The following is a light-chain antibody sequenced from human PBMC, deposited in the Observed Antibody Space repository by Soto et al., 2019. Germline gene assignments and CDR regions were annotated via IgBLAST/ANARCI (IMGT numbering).Light chain of an antibody. J-gene: IGKJ4*01. CDR3: QQRSNWPLT. V-gene: IGKV3-11*01. Sequence: EIVLTQSPATLSLSPGERATLSCRASQSISSYLAWYQQKPGQAPRLLIYDASNRATGIPARFSGIGSGTDFTLTISSLEPEDFAVYYCQQRSNWPLTFGGGTKVDI. CDR2: DAS. CDR1: QSISSY.